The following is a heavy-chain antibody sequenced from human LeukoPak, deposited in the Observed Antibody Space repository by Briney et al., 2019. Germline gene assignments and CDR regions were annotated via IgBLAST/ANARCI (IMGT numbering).Heavy chain of an antibody. CDR3: AKDIGNWGGSYFDY. CDR1: GFIFVDYT. V-gene: IGHV3-43*01. CDR2: ISWDGGST. Sequence: GGSLRLSCAASGFIFVDYTMHWVRQAPGKGLEWVSLISWDGGSTYYADSVKGRFTISSDTSKNSLYLQMNSLRTEDTALYYCAKDIGNWGGSYFDYWGQGTLVTVSS. D-gene: IGHD7-27*01. J-gene: IGHJ4*02.